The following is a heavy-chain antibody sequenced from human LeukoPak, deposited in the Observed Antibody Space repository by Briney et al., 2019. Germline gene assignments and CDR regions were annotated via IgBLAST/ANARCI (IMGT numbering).Heavy chain of an antibody. CDR3: ARGWVRGNWFDP. CDR1: GYTFTSYY. V-gene: IGHV1-46*01. Sequence: ASVTVSYKASGYTFTSYYVHWVRQAPGQGLEWLGIINPSGGSTSYAQKFQGRVTMTRDTSTSTVYMELSSLRSEDTAVYYCARGWVRGNWFDPWGQGTLVTVSS. J-gene: IGHJ5*02. CDR2: INPSGGST. D-gene: IGHD3-16*01.